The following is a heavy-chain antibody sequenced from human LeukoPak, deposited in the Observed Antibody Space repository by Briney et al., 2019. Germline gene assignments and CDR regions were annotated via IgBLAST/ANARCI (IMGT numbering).Heavy chain of an antibody. J-gene: IGHJ6*03. V-gene: IGHV1-2*02. CDR3: ARDLANYDSSGDLRFGYYYYYMDV. D-gene: IGHD3-22*01. CDR2: INPNSGGT. Sequence: ASVKVSCKASGYTFTGYYMHWVRQAPGQGLEWMGWINPNSGGTNYAQKFQGRVTMTRDTSISTAYMELSRLRSDDTAVYYCARDLANYDSSGDLRFGYYYYYMDVWGKGTTVTVSS. CDR1: GYTFTGYY.